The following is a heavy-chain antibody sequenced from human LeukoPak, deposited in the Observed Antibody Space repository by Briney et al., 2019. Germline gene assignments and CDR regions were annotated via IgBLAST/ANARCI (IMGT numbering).Heavy chain of an antibody. CDR2: IRSKAYGGTT. Sequence: GGSLRLSCAASGFTFSSYAMSWVRQAPGKGLEWVGFIRSKAYGGTTEYAASVKGRFTISRDDSKSIAYLQMNSLKTEDTAVYYCTRERGDDYGDLYDAFDIWGQGTMVTVSS. CDR3: TRERGDDYGDLYDAFDI. CDR1: GFTFSSYA. V-gene: IGHV3-49*04. D-gene: IGHD4-17*01. J-gene: IGHJ3*02.